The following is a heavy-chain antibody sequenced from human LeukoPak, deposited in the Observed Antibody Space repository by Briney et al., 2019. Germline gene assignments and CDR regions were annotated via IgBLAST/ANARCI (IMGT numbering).Heavy chain of an antibody. D-gene: IGHD4-17*01. CDR2: IRYDGSNK. J-gene: IGHJ5*02. V-gene: IGHV3-30*02. Sequence: GGSLRLSCAASGFTFSSYGMHWVRQAPGKGLEWVAFIRYDGSNKYYADSVKGRFTISRDNSKNTLYLQMNSLRAEDTAVYYSAKELHDYGDYGWFDPWGQGTLVTVSS. CDR3: AKELHDYGDYGWFDP. CDR1: GFTFSSYG.